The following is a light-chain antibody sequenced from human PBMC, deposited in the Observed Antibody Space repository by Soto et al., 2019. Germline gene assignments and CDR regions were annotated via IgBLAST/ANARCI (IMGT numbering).Light chain of an antibody. CDR2: DVS. V-gene: IGLV2-14*01. CDR3: SSYTSSSTLDVV. J-gene: IGLJ2*01. Sequence: QSALTQPASVSGSPGQSITISCTGTSIDVGGYNYVSWYQQHPGKAPKLMIYDVSNRPSGVSNRFSGSKSGNTASLTISGLQAEDEAEYYCSSYTSSSTLDVVFGGGTKLTVL. CDR1: SIDVGGYNY.